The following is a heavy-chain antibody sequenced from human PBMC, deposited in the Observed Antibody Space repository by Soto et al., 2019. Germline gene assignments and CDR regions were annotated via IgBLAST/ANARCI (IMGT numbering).Heavy chain of an antibody. D-gene: IGHD3-22*01. J-gene: IGHJ6*02. CDR1: GGSISTSSYY. CDR3: AGGDYYHSSGYYFYYYTMDV. V-gene: IGHV4-39*01. CDR2: VYYGGST. Sequence: SETLSLPCTVSGGSISTSSYYWGWIRQPPGKGLEWIGNVYYGGSTYYNPSLKSRVTISVETSKSQFSLKLSSVTAADTAVYYCAGGDYYHSSGYYFYYYTMDVWGQGTTVTVSS.